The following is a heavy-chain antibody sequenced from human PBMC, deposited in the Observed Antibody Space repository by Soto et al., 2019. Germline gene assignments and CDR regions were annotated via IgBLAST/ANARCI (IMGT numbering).Heavy chain of an antibody. CDR2: IYYSGST. CDR1: GGSISSGDYY. Sequence: QVQLQESGPGLVKPSQTLSLTCTVSGGSISSGDYYWSWIRQPPGKGLEWIWYIYYSGSTYYNPSLKSRVTISVDTSKNQFSLKLSSVTAADTAVYYCASAPYDYVWGSYRSDAFDIWGQGTMVTVSS. D-gene: IGHD3-16*02. V-gene: IGHV4-30-4*01. CDR3: ASAPYDYVWGSYRSDAFDI. J-gene: IGHJ3*02.